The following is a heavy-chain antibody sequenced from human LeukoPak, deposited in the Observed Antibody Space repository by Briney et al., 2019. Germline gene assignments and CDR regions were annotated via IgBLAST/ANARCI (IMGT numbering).Heavy chain of an antibody. D-gene: IGHD3-22*01. V-gene: IGHV4-34*01. Sequence: SETLSLTCAVFGGSFSGYYWSWIRQPPGKGLEWIGDINHSGSTNYNPSLKSRVTVSIDTSKNQFSLRLSSVTAADTAVYYCARERGYYDSNGYYYGLDFDYWGQGTLVTVSS. J-gene: IGHJ4*02. CDR3: ARERGYYDSNGYYYGLDFDY. CDR2: INHSGST. CDR1: GGSFSGYY.